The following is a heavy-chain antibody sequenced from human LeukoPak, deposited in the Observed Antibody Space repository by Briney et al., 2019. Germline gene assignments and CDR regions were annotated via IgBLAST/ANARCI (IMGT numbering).Heavy chain of an antibody. CDR1: GGSISSYY. Sequence: SETLSLTCTVSGGSISSYYWSWIRQPAGKGLEWIGRIYTSGSTNYNPSLKSRVTMSVDTSKNQFSLKLSSATAADTAVYYCARISDSSGWYANWYFDLWGRGTLVTVSS. J-gene: IGHJ2*01. D-gene: IGHD6-19*01. CDR2: IYTSGST. V-gene: IGHV4-4*07. CDR3: ARISDSSGWYANWYFDL.